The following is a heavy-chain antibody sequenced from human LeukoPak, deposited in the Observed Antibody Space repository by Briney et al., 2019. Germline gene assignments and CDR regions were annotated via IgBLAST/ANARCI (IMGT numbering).Heavy chain of an antibody. D-gene: IGHD3-10*01. V-gene: IGHV3-23*01. CDR3: AKAVRGVLYYFDY. Sequence: GGTLRLSCAASGFTFNNYVMNWVRQAPGEGLEWVSGISGSGGGTYYADSVKGRFTISRDNSKNTLYLQMNSLSAEDTTVYYCAKAVRGVLYYFDYWGQGTLVTVSS. CDR2: ISGSGGGT. CDR1: GFTFNNYV. J-gene: IGHJ4*02.